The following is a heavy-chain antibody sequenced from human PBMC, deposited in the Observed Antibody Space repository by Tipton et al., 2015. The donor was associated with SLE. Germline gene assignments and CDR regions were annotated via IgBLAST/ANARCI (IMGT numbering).Heavy chain of an antibody. D-gene: IGHD6-6*01. J-gene: IGHJ4*02. CDR2: IYGDATGP. V-gene: IGHV3-23*03. CDR1: GFTFSSYA. Sequence: SLRLSCAASGFTFSSYAMSWVRQAPGKGLEWVSVIYGDATGPYYADSVKGRFTISRDNSKGTLYLQMRSLRAEDTAVYYCAKAFAALSSFYFDFWGQGTLVTVSS. CDR3: AKAFAALSSFYFDF.